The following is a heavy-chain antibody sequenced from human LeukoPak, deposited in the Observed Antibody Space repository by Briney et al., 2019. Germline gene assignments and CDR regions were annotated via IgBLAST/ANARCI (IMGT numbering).Heavy chain of an antibody. D-gene: IGHD1-26*01. Sequence: SETLSLTCTVSGASISRDTWWSWVRQPPGKGLEWIGEVYRSGTANYNPSLKSRVIMSVNKSKNQFSLNLRSVTAADTAVYLCARRVMMSGTGVPDTWLDPWGQGILVTVS. CDR3: ARRVMMSGTGVPDTWLDP. J-gene: IGHJ5*02. CDR2: VYRSGTA. CDR1: GASISRDTW. V-gene: IGHV4-4*02.